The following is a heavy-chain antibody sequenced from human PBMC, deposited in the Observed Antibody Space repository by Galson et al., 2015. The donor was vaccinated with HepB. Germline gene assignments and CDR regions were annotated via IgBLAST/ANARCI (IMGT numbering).Heavy chain of an antibody. CDR3: TRLGDLSGYSSL. Sequence: SLRLSCAASGFTFSGSAMHWVRQASGRGLEWVGRIGSKANSYATAYAASVKGRFTISRDDSKNTAYMQMDSLKTEDTAVYYCTRLGDLSGYSSLWGQGTLVTVSS. J-gene: IGHJ4*02. V-gene: IGHV3-73*01. CDR1: GFTFSGSA. D-gene: IGHD6-13*01. CDR2: IGSKANSYAT.